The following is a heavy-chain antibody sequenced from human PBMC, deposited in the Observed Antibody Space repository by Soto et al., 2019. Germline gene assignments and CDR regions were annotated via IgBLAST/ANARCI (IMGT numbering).Heavy chain of an antibody. CDR2: MNPNSGNT. J-gene: IGHJ5*02. CDR1: GYTFTSYD. D-gene: IGHD4-17*01. V-gene: IGHV1-8*01. CDR3: ARGVKYGAYSRWFDP. Sequence: ASVKVSCKASGYTFTSYDINWVRQATGQGLENLGWMNPNSGNTGYVQKFQGRVTMTWDSSITTAYMELSSLRSEDTAVYFCARGVKYGAYSRWFDPWGQGTLVTVSS.